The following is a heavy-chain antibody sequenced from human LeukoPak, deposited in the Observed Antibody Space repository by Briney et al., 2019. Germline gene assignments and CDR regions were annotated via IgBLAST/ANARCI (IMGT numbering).Heavy chain of an antibody. J-gene: IGHJ6*04. Sequence: SVKVSCTASVDTFSSYAISWVRHAPGQGLEWMGGIIPIFGTANYAQKCQGRVTITADESTSTAYMGLSSLRSEDTAVYYCARDQGTGGGYYYYGMDVWGKGTTVTVSS. CDR3: ARDQGTGGGYYYYGMDV. V-gene: IGHV1-69*13. CDR2: IIPIFGTA. D-gene: IGHD1-14*01. CDR1: VDTFSSYA.